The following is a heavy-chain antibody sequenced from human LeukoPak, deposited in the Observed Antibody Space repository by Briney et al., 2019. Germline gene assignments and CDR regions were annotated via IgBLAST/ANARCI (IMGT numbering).Heavy chain of an antibody. Sequence: SVMVSCKASGYTFTGYYMHWVRQAPGQGLEWMGIINPSGGSTSYAQKFQGRVTMTRDMSTSTVYMELSSLRSEDTAVYYCARVRGYSSSWYSWFDPWGQGTLVTVSS. CDR2: INPSGGST. CDR3: ARVRGYSSSWYSWFDP. V-gene: IGHV1-46*01. D-gene: IGHD6-13*01. CDR1: GYTFTGYY. J-gene: IGHJ5*02.